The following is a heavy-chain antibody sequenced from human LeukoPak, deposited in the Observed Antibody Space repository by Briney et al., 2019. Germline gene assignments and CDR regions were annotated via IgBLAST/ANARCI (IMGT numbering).Heavy chain of an antibody. D-gene: IGHD3-22*01. J-gene: IGHJ3*02. CDR2: IYSGGST. V-gene: IGHV3-66*01. CDR3: ASVDSSGYYPPNAFDI. Sequence: PGGSLRLSCAASGFTVSSNYMSWVRQAPGKGLEWVSVIYSGGSTYYADSVKGRFTISRDNSKNTLYLQMNSLRAEDTAVYYCASVDSSGYYPPNAFDIWGQGTMVTVSS. CDR1: GFTVSSNY.